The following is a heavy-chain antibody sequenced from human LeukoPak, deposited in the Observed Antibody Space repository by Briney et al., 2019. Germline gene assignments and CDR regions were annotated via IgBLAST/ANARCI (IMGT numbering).Heavy chain of an antibody. CDR2: IDGTSTNI. J-gene: IGHJ4*02. CDR3: ARDDPSMIAALHY. V-gene: IGHV3-21*01. D-gene: IGHD6-6*01. CDR1: GFTFSDYR. Sequence: GGSLRLSCAASGFTFSDYRMNWVRQAPGKGLEWVSSIDGTSTNIYYADSVKGRFTISRDNAKNSVYLQMNSLRAEDTAVYYCARDDPSMIAALHYWGQGTLVTVSS.